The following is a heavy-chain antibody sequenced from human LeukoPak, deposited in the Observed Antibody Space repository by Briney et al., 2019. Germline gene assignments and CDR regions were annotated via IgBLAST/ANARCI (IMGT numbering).Heavy chain of an antibody. Sequence: GGSLTLSCAASGFTFSSYGMHWVRQAPGKGLEWVAVISYDGSNKYYADSVKGRFTISRDNSKNTLYLQMNSLRAEDTAVFYCAKGGQSGWYFDYWGQGTLVTVSS. CDR1: GFTFSSYG. CDR2: ISYDGSNK. V-gene: IGHV3-30*18. J-gene: IGHJ4*02. CDR3: AKGGQSGWYFDY. D-gene: IGHD6-19*01.